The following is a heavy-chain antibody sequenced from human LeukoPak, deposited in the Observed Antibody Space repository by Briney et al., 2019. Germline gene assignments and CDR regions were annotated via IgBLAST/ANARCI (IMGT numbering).Heavy chain of an antibody. V-gene: IGHV3-30*03. Sequence: GGSLRLSCVASGFTLSNYVMSWVRQAPGKGLEWVAVISYDGSNKYYADSVKGRFTISRDNSKNTLYLQMNSLGAEDTAVYYCARDGDGEIDYWGQGTLVTASS. CDR1: GFTLSNYV. CDR3: ARDGDGEIDY. J-gene: IGHJ4*02. D-gene: IGHD2-21*02. CDR2: ISYDGSNK.